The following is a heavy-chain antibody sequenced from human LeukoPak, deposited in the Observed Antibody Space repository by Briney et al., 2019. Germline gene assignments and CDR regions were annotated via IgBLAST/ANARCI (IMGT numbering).Heavy chain of an antibody. CDR2: IYYSGST. Sequence: PSEILSLTCTVSGGSISSYSCSWIRQPPGKGMEWNGYIYYSGSTNYNPSLKSRVTISVDTSKNQFSLKLSSVTAADTAVYYCAREGTTVVTSSHAFDIWGQGTMVTVSS. V-gene: IGHV4-59*01. CDR3: AREGTTVVTSSHAFDI. D-gene: IGHD4-23*01. CDR1: GGSISSYS. J-gene: IGHJ3*02.